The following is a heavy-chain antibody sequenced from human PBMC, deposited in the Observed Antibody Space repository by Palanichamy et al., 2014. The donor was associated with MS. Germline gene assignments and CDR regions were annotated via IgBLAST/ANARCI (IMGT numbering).Heavy chain of an antibody. J-gene: IGHJ3*02. CDR2: SKSDGRSI. V-gene: IGHV3-74*01. CDR3: AREQDNSGRQTDSFDI. Sequence: EVQLVESGGGLVQPGGSLRLSCAASGFTFSRYWMHWVRQAPGKGLVWVSRSKSDGRSISYADSVKGRFTTSRDNAKSTLYLQMNSLRVEDTAVYYCAREQDNSGRQTDSFDIWGQGTMVTVSP. CDR1: GFTFSRYW. D-gene: IGHD3-10*01.